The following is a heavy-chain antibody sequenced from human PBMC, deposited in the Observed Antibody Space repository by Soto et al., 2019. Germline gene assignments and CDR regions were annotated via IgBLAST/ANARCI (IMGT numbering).Heavy chain of an antibody. J-gene: IGHJ4*02. CDR3: ERGSRPFAF. CDR1: GFTCGSES. CDR2: ISSSSSTI. V-gene: IGHV3-48*01. D-gene: IGHD6-13*01. Sequence: GGSVRLACAASGFTCGSESITWVPQPPGKGVAWVSYISSSSSTIYYAESVKGRFTITRDKAKNSLYLQMNSLRAEDTAVYYCERGSRPFAFWGQGT.